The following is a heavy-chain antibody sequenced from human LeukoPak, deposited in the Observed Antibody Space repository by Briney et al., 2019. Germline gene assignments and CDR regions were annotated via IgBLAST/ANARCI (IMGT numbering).Heavy chain of an antibody. D-gene: IGHD6-13*01. V-gene: IGHV3-30*18. Sequence: GGSLRLSCEVSGFTVSHNYMSWVRQAPGKGLEWVAVISYDGSNKYYADSVKGRFTISRDNSKNTLYLQMNSLRAEDTAVYYCAKTGAWAAAGYGMDVWGQGTTVTVSS. CDR2: ISYDGSNK. J-gene: IGHJ6*02. CDR1: GFTVSHNY. CDR3: AKTGAWAAAGYGMDV.